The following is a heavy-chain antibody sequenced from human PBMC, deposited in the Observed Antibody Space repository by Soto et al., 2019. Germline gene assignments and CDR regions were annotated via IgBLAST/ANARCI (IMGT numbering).Heavy chain of an antibody. CDR2: IISRDDPI. D-gene: IGHD3-10*01. V-gene: IGHV3-11*01. Sequence: QVQLVESGGGLVKPGGSLRLSCAASGFTFSDYYMNWIRQATGKGLEWVSYIISRDDPIYYAESVKGRFTISRDNAKNLLYRQMNSLRAEDTDVYYCARVQELPGKSISYYVPDAFSVGGQGIMVAVSS. CDR3: ARVQELPGKSISYYVPDAFSV. J-gene: IGHJ3*01. CDR1: GFTFSDYY.